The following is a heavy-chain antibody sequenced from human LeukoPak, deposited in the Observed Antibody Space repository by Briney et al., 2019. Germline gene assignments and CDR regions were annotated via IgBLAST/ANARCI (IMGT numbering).Heavy chain of an antibody. CDR3: TTADPWTYYYDCSAFDY. J-gene: IGHJ4*02. CDR2: IKSKTDGGTT. CDR1: GFTFSNAW. V-gene: IGHV3-15*01. Sequence: PGGSLRLSCAASGFTFSNAWMSWVRQAPGKGLEWVGRIKSKTDGGTTDYAAPVKGRFTISRDDSKNTLYLQMNSLKTEDTAVYYCTTADPWTYYYDCSAFDYWGQGTLVTVSS. D-gene: IGHD3-22*01.